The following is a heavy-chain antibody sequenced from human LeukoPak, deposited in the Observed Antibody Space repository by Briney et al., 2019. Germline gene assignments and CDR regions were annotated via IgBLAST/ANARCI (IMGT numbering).Heavy chain of an antibody. CDR3: VRVIRRGYYGSGSEFDY. V-gene: IGHV1-8*01. CDR2: MNPNSGNT. Sequence: ASVKVSCKASGYTFTSYDINWVRQATGQGLEWMGWMNPNSGNTGYAQKFQGRVTMTRNTSISTAYMELSSLRSEDTAVYYCVRVIRRGYYGSGSEFDYWGQGTLVTVSS. J-gene: IGHJ4*02. CDR1: GYTFTSYD. D-gene: IGHD3-10*01.